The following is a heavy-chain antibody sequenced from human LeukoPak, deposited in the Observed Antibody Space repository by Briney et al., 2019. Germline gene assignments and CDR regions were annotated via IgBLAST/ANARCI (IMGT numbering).Heavy chain of an antibody. CDR3: ARDLPHCSGGSCYLDY. CDR2: ISYDGSNK. V-gene: IGHV3-30*04. Sequence: GGSLRLSCAASGFTFSSYAMHWVRQAPGKGLEWVAVISYDGSNKYYADSVKGRFTISRDNSKNTLYLQMNSLRAEGTAVYYCARDLPHCSGGSCYLDYWGQGTLVTVSS. J-gene: IGHJ4*02. D-gene: IGHD2-15*01. CDR1: GFTFSSYA.